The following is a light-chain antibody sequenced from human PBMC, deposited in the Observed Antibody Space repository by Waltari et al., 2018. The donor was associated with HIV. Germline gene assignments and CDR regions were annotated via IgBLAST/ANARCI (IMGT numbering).Light chain of an antibody. Sequence: DIQMTQSPSSLSASVGDRVTITCRASQSISSYLNWYQQKPGKAPKLLIYAASSLQSGVPSRCSGSGSGTDFTLTISSLQPEDFATYYCQQSYSTPLSFGGGTKVGIK. J-gene: IGKJ4*01. CDR1: QSISSY. V-gene: IGKV1-39*01. CDR3: QQSYSTPLS. CDR2: AAS.